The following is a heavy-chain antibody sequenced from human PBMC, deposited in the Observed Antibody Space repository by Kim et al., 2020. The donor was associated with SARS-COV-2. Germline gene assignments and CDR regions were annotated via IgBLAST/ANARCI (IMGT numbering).Heavy chain of an antibody. J-gene: IGHJ4*02. Sequence: GGSRRLSCAASGFTFSNYGMHWVRQAPGKGLEWVAVIWYDGNNKYYADSVKGRFNISRDSSKNTLILQMNSLRVEDTAVYYCARDRAAAGGFDYWGQGTLVTVSS. D-gene: IGHD6-13*01. CDR2: IWYDGNNK. V-gene: IGHV3-33*01. CDR3: ARDRAAAGGFDY. CDR1: GFTFSNYG.